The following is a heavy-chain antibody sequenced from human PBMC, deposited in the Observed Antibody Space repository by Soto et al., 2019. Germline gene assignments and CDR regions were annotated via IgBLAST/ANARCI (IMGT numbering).Heavy chain of an antibody. J-gene: IGHJ5*02. CDR2: FDPEDGET. CDR1: GYTLTELS. V-gene: IGHV1-24*01. CDR3: ASPRYSSSWTQGFDP. Sequence: ASVKVSCKVSGYTLTELSMHWVRQAPGKGLEWMGGFDPEDGETIYAQKFQGRVTMTEDTSTDTAYIELSSLRSEDTAVYYCASPRYSSSWTQGFDPWGQGTLVTVSS. D-gene: IGHD6-13*01.